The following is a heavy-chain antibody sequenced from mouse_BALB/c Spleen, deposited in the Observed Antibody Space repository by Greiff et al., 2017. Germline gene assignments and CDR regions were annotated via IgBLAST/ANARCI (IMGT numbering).Heavy chain of an antibody. CDR2: IYPGDGST. D-gene: IGHD1-2*01. Sequence: QVQLQQSGPELVKPGASVKMSCKASGYTFTSYYIHWVKQRPGQGLEWIGWIYPGDGSTKYNEKFKGKTTLTADKSSSTAYMLLSSLTSEDSAIYFCARGYGLENDYWGQGTTLTVSS. J-gene: IGHJ2*01. V-gene: IGHV1S56*01. CDR1: GYTFTSYY. CDR3: ARGYGLENDY.